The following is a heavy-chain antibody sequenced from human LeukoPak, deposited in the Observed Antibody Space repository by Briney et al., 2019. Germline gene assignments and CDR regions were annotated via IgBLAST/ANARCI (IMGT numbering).Heavy chain of an antibody. CDR2: IIPILGIA. Sequence: PVKVSCKASGGTFSSYAISWVRQAPGQGLEWMGRIIPILGIADYAQKFQGRVTITADKSTSTAYMELSSLRSEDTAVYYCARDGYDSSGREYYFDYWGQGTLVTVSS. CDR1: GGTFSSYA. D-gene: IGHD3-22*01. J-gene: IGHJ4*02. CDR3: ARDGYDSSGREYYFDY. V-gene: IGHV1-69*04.